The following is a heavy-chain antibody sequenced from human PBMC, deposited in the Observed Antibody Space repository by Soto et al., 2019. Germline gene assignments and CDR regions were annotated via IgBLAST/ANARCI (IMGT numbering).Heavy chain of an antibody. CDR2: IPSRGRP. CDR1: GASVAGGSYY. J-gene: IGHJ5*02. Sequence: TLSVTCSVSGASVAGGSYYWSWVRQPPGKGLEWIGYIPSRGRPFYNPSLTSRGTISADTSKNQLSLQLTSVTAADTAVYYCARDTYSGYDFGLWGQGTLVTVS. V-gene: IGHV4-30-4*01. D-gene: IGHD5-12*01. CDR3: ARDTYSGYDFGL.